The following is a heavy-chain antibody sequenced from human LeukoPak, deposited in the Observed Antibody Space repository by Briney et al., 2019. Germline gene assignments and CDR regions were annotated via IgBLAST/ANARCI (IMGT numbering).Heavy chain of an antibody. D-gene: IGHD6-19*01. CDR2: ISGSGGST. Sequence: GGSLRLSCAASGFTFSSYAMSWVRQAPGKGLGWVSAISGSGGSTYYADSVKGRFTISRDNSKNTLYLQMNSLRAEDTAVYYCAKDLLYSSGWIFDYWGQGTLVTVSS. CDR1: GFTFSSYA. J-gene: IGHJ4*02. CDR3: AKDLLYSSGWIFDY. V-gene: IGHV3-23*01.